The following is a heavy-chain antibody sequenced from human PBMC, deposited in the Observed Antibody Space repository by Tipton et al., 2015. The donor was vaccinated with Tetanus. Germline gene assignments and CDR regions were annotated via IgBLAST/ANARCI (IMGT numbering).Heavy chain of an antibody. D-gene: IGHD2/OR15-2a*01. CDR1: GFTFHDYA. CDR3: ARENFYALDY. V-gene: IGHV3-9*01. Sequence: SLRLSCAASGFTFHDYAIHWVRQVPGKDLEWVAAISGNDGNKVYADSVRGRFTISRDNAKNSLYLQMDSLRAEDTAVYFCARENFYALDYWGQGPLVTVSS. J-gene: IGHJ4*02. CDR2: ISGNDGNK.